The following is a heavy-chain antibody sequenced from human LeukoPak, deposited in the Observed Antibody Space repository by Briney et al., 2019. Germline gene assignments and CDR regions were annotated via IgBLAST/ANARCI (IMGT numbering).Heavy chain of an antibody. Sequence: GGSLRLSCAASGFTLNNFAMAWVRQAPGKGLEWVSTINTGGDTFYTDSVKGRFTISRDNSKNTLNLQMNSLRVEDSAVFYCAKGDPDRGSNNWGQGTLVTVSS. J-gene: IGHJ4*02. CDR1: GFTLNNFA. D-gene: IGHD2-15*01. CDR2: INTGGDT. V-gene: IGHV3-23*01. CDR3: AKGDPDRGSNN.